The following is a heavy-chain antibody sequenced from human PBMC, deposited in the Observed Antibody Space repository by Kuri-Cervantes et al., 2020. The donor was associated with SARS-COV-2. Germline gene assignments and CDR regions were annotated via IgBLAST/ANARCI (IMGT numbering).Heavy chain of an antibody. CDR3: ARDPPSPYCSGGSCRTDV. D-gene: IGHD2-15*01. CDR2: ISSSRYT. J-gene: IGHJ6*02. Sequence: GGSLRLSCAASGFTFSDYYMGWIRQAPGKGLAWVSYISSSRYTNYADSAKGRFTISRDNDKNSLYLQMNSLRAEDTAVYYCARDPPSPYCSGGSCRTDVWGQGTTVTVSS. CDR1: GFTFSDYY. V-gene: IGHV3-11*06.